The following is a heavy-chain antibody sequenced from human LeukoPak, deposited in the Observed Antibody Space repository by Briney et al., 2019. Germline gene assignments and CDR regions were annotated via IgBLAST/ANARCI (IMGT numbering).Heavy chain of an antibody. CDR1: GGSISSNNSY. CDR3: ARPHYYDASGPFEF. CDR2: VHYSGST. Sequence: PSETLSLTCTVSGGSISSNNSYWGWIRLPPGKGLEWIGSVHYSGSTYYNPSLKSRVTISVDTSKNQFSLKLTSVTAADTAVYYCARPHYYDASGPFEFWGQGTQVTVSS. V-gene: IGHV4-39*01. D-gene: IGHD3-22*01. J-gene: IGHJ4*02.